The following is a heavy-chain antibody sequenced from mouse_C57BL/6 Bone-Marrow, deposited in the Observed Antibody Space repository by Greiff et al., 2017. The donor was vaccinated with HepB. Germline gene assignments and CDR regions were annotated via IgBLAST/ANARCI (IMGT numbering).Heavy chain of an antibody. CDR3: TLYDPLAY. D-gene: IGHD2-3*01. V-gene: IGHV14-4*01. CDR2: IDPENGDT. J-gene: IGHJ3*01. CDR1: GFNIKDDY. Sequence: EVKLQESGAELVRPGASVKLSCTASGFNIKDDYMHWVKQRPEQGLEWIGWIDPENGDTEYATKFQGKATITADTSSNTAYLQLSSLTSEDTAVYCCTLYDPLAYWGQGTLVTVSA.